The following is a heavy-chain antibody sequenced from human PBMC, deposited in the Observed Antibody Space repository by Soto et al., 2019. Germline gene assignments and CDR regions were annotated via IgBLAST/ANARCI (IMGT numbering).Heavy chain of an antibody. CDR2: IYYSGST. D-gene: IGHD6-13*01. J-gene: IGHJ4*02. CDR1: GGSISSYY. CDR3: ARHSGHIAAAGHFDY. Sequence: PSETLSLTCTVSGGSISSYYWSWIRQPPWKGLEWIGYIYYSGSTNYNPSLKSRVTISVDTSKNQFSLKLSSVTAADTAVYYCARHSGHIAAAGHFDYWGQGTLVTVS. V-gene: IGHV4-59*08.